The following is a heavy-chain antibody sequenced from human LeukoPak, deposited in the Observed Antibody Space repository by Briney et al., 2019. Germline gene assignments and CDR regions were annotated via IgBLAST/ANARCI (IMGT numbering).Heavy chain of an antibody. CDR2: IYPGDSDT. Sequence: GESLKISCKGSGYSFTSYCIGWVRQMPGKGLEWMGIIYPGDSDTTYSPSFQGQVTISADKSISTAYLQWSSLKASDTAMYYCARLWATQDYYFDYWGQGTLVTVSS. D-gene: IGHD3-16*01. CDR1: GYSFTSYC. V-gene: IGHV5-51*01. CDR3: ARLWATQDYYFDY. J-gene: IGHJ4*02.